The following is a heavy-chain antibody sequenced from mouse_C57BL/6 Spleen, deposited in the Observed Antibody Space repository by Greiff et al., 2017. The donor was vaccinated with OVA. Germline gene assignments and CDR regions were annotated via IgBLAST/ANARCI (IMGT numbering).Heavy chain of an antibody. Sequence: QVHVKQSGAELARPGASVKMSCKASGYTFTSYTMHWVKQRPGQGLEWIGYINPSSGYTKYNQKFKDKATLTADKSSSTAYMQLSSLTSEDSAVYYCARCGYYVDAMDYWGQGTSVTVSS. V-gene: IGHV1-4*01. CDR2: INPSSGYT. J-gene: IGHJ4*01. D-gene: IGHD2-3*01. CDR3: ARCGYYVDAMDY. CDR1: GYTFTSYT.